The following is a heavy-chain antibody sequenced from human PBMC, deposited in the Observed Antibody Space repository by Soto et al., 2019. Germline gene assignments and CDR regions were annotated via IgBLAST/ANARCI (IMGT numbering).Heavy chain of an antibody. CDR1: SFPFSDSY. V-gene: IGHV3-11*04. CDR3: ARDPHSYVMDV. CDR2: ISSSGSIT. Sequence: GSLRLSCAASSFPFSDSYMSWIRQAPGKGLEWVSYISSSGSITYYADSVKGRFTISRDNSKNTLYLQMNSLRAEDTAVYYCARDPHSYVMDVWGQGTTVTGSS. J-gene: IGHJ6*02.